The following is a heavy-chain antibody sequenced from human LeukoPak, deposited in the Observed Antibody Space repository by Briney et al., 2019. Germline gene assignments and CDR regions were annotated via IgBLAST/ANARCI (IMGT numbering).Heavy chain of an antibody. V-gene: IGHV4-59*12. Sequence: SETLSLTCTVSGGSISSYYWSWIRQPPGKGLEWIGYIYYSGSTNYNPSLKSRVTISVDTSKNQFSLKLSSVTAADTAVYYCAADYGGNSEVFDYWGQGTLVTVSS. D-gene: IGHD4-23*01. CDR1: GGSISSYY. CDR3: AADYGGNSEVFDY. J-gene: IGHJ4*02. CDR2: IYYSGST.